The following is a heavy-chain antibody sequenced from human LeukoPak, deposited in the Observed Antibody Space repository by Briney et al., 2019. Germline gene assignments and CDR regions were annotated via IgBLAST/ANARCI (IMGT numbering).Heavy chain of an antibody. CDR2: IKQDGSEK. CDR1: GFTFSSYW. CDR3: ARDSDFWSGIDAFDI. D-gene: IGHD3-3*01. J-gene: IGHJ3*02. Sequence: GGSLRLSCAASGFTFSSYWMSWVRQAPGKGLEWVANIKQDGSEKYYVDSVKGRFTISRDNAKNSLYLQMNSLRAEDTAVYYCARDSDFWSGIDAFDIWGQGTMVTVSS. V-gene: IGHV3-7*01.